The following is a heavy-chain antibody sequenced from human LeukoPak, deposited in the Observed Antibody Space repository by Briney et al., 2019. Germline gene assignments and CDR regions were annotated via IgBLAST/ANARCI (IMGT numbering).Heavy chain of an antibody. J-gene: IGHJ4*02. D-gene: IGHD2-21*02. Sequence: ASVKVSCKASGGTFSSYAISWVRQAPGQGLEWMGGIIPIFGTANYAQKFQGRVTITAEESTSTAYMELSSLRSEDTAVYYCARAYCGGNCYTPFDYWGQGTLVTVSS. CDR1: GGTFSSYA. CDR3: ARAYCGGNCYTPFDY. V-gene: IGHV1-69*13. CDR2: IIPIFGTA.